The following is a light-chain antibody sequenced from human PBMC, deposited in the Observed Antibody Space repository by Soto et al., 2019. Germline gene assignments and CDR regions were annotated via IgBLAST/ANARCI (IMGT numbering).Light chain of an antibody. CDR3: QQYNSYLYS. CDR1: QSISSW. J-gene: IGKJ2*01. Sequence: DIQMTQSPSTLSASVGDRVTITCRASQSISSWLAWYQQKPGKAPKLLIYDASSLESGVPSRFSGSGSGTEFTLTISSLQPDDFATYYCQQYNSYLYSFGQGTKLEFK. V-gene: IGKV1-5*01. CDR2: DAS.